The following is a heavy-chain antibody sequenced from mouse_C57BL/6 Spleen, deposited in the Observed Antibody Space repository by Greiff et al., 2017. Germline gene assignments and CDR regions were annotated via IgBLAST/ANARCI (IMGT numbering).Heavy chain of an antibody. J-gene: IGHJ4*01. CDR1: GYTFTEYT. Sequence: QVQLQQSGAELVKPGASVKLSCKASGYTFTEYTIHWVKQRSGQGLEWIGWFYPGSGSIKYNEKFKDKATLTADKSSSTVYMELSRLTSEDSAVYFCARHADEVLYGYDGAMDYWGQGTSVTVSS. CDR2: FYPGSGSI. CDR3: ARHADEVLYGYDGAMDY. V-gene: IGHV1-62-2*01. D-gene: IGHD2-2*01.